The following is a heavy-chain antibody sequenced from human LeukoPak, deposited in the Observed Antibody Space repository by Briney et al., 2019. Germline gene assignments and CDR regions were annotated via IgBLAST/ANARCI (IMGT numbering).Heavy chain of an antibody. CDR3: AREGPYSSGWYYFDY. CDR2: IYSGGST. J-gene: IGHJ4*02. CDR1: GFTVSSNY. Sequence: GGSLRLSCAASGFTVSSNYVSWVRQAPGKGLEWVSVIYSGGSTYYADSVKGRFTISRDNSKNTLYLQMNSLRAEDTAAYYCAREGPYSSGWYYFDYWGQGTPVTVSS. D-gene: IGHD6-19*01. V-gene: IGHV3-66*01.